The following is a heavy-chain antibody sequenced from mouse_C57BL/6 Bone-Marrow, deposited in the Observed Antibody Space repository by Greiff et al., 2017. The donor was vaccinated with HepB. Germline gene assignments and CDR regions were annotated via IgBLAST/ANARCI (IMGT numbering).Heavy chain of an antibody. J-gene: IGHJ1*03. D-gene: IGHD1-1*01. CDR2: IYPGSGST. V-gene: IGHV1-55*01. CDR3: ARRYDGSSWYFDV. Sequence: VQLQQPGAELVKPGASVKMSCKASGYTFTSYWITWVKQRPGQGLEWIGDIYPGSGSTNYNEKFKSKATLTVDTSSSTAYMQLSSLTSEDSAVYYCARRYDGSSWYFDVWGTGTTVTVSS. CDR1: GYTFTSYW.